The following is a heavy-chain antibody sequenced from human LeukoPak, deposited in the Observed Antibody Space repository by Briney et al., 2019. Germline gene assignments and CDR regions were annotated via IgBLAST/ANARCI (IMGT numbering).Heavy chain of an antibody. D-gene: IGHD3-22*01. V-gene: IGHV4-4*02. J-gene: IGHJ1*01. CDR1: GDSINSSIW. CDR2: INHSGST. CDR3: ATLTHYSDDSGNFQH. Sequence: SGTLSLTCAVSGDSINSSIWWSWVRQAPGKGLEWIGEINHSGSTNYHPSLKSRATISIDKSKSEFSLKLSSVTAADTAVYYCATLTHYSDDSGNFQHWGQGTLVSVSS.